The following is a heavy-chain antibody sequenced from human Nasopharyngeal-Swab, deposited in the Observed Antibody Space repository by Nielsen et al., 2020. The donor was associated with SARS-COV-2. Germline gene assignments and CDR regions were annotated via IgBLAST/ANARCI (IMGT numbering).Heavy chain of an antibody. CDR2: IYYSGST. Sequence: SETLSLTCTVSGGSISSSSYYWGWIRQPPGKGLKWIGSIYYSGSTYYNPSLKSRVTISVDTSKNQFSLKLSSVTAADTAVYYCASCQWLEPYFDYWGQGTLVTVSS. CDR1: GGSISSSSYY. D-gene: IGHD6-19*01. V-gene: IGHV4-39*01. J-gene: IGHJ4*02. CDR3: ASCQWLEPYFDY.